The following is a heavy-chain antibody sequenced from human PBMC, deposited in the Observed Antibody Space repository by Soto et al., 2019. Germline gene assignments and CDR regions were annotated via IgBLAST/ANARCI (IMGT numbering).Heavy chain of an antibody. D-gene: IGHD6-19*01. CDR1: GFTFRSYG. Sequence: GGSLRLSCAASGFTFRSYGMHWVRQAPGKGLEWVAVISYDGSNKYYADSVKGRFTISRDSSKNTVSLEMTSLRAEDTAVYYCAKGGRQWLVTSDFNYWGQGALVTVSS. CDR3: AKGGRQWLVTSDFNY. V-gene: IGHV3-30*18. CDR2: ISYDGSNK. J-gene: IGHJ4*02.